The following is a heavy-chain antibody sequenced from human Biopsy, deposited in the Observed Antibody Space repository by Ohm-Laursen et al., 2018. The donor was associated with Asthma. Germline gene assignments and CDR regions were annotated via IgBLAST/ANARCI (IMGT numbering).Heavy chain of an antibody. J-gene: IGHJ4*02. CDR3: ARFKRGYSYGYAGVFDY. Sequence: SLTLSCTASGFTFSSYSMNWVRQAPGKGQERVSYISSSSSTIYYADSVKGRFTISRDNAKNSLYLQMNSLRDEDTAVYYCARFKRGYSYGYAGVFDYWGQGTLVTVSS. D-gene: IGHD5-18*01. CDR2: ISSSSSTI. V-gene: IGHV3-48*02. CDR1: GFTFSSYS.